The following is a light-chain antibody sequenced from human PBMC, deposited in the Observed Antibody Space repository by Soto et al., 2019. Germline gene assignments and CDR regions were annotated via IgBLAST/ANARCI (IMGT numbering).Light chain of an antibody. CDR3: CSYAGSYTGV. CDR2: DIN. Sequence: QSVLTQPRSVSGSPGQSVTISCTGTSTDVGGYNYVSWYQQHPDKAPKFILYDINKRPSGVPDRFSGSRSGNTASLTISGLQPEDEADYYCCSYAGSYTGVFGGGTKLTVL. J-gene: IGLJ2*01. CDR1: STDVGGYNY. V-gene: IGLV2-11*01.